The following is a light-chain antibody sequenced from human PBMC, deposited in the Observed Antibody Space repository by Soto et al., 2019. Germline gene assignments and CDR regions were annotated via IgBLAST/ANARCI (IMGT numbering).Light chain of an antibody. J-gene: IGLJ3*02. CDR3: GTWDSSLSAGRWV. V-gene: IGLV1-51*02. CDR2: ENN. CDR1: SSNIGNNY. Sequence: QSVLTQPPSVSAAPGQTVTISCSGSSSNIGNNYVSWYQQLPGTAPKLLIYENNKRPSGIPDRFSGSKSGTSATLGITGLQTGDEADYYCGTWDSSLSAGRWVFGGGTKLTVL.